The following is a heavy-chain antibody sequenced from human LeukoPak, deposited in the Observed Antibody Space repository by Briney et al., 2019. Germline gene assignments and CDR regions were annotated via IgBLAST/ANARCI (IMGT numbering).Heavy chain of an antibody. D-gene: IGHD3-10*01. CDR2: ISGSSGST. V-gene: IGHV3-23*01. CDR1: GFTFSNYG. CDR3: AKDCYGSGSPRWFDP. J-gene: IGHJ5*02. Sequence: GGSLRLSCAASGFTFSNYGMSWVRQAPGKGLEWVSGISGSSGSTYYADSVKGRFAISRDNSKNTLYLEMNSLKAEDTALYYCAKDCYGSGSPRWFDPWGQGTLVTVSS.